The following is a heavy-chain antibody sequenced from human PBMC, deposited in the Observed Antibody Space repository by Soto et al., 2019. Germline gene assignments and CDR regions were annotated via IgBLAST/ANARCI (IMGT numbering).Heavy chain of an antibody. Sequence: GGSLRLSCAASGFTFSSYSMNWVRQAPGKGLEWVSSISPSSTYIYYADSVKGRFTISRDNAKNSLYLQMNSLRAEDTAVYYYPTGSYYYDSSGYYSNWGQGTLVTVSS. CDR2: ISPSSTYI. J-gene: IGHJ4*02. D-gene: IGHD3-22*01. CDR1: GFTFSSYS. V-gene: IGHV3-21*01. CDR3: PTGSYYYDSSGYYSN.